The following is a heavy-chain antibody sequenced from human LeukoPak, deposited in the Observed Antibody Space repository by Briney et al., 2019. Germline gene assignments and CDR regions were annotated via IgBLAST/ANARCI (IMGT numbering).Heavy chain of an antibody. CDR2: INHSGST. V-gene: IGHV4-34*01. CDR1: GGSFSGYY. CDR3: ARVAHYCSGGSCYRDDY. D-gene: IGHD2-15*01. Sequence: SETLSLTCAVYGGSFSGYYWSWIRQPPGKGLEWIGEINHSGSTNYNPSLKSRVTISVGTSKNQFSLKLSSVTAADTAVYYCARVAHYCSGGSCYRDDYWGQGTLVTVSS. J-gene: IGHJ4*02.